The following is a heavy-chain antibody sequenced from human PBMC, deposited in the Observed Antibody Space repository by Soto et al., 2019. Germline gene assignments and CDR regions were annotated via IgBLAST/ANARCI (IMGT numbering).Heavy chain of an antibody. CDR2: IYSGGST. Sequence: EVQLVESGGGLVQPGGSLRLSCAASGFTVSSNYMSWVRQAPGKGLEWVSVIYSGGSTYYADSVKGRFTISRHNSKNPLYLQMNSLRAEDTAVYYCARVITMVRGRNYYYMDVWGKGTTVTVSS. V-gene: IGHV3-53*04. D-gene: IGHD3-10*01. J-gene: IGHJ6*03. CDR1: GFTVSSNY. CDR3: ARVITMVRGRNYYYMDV.